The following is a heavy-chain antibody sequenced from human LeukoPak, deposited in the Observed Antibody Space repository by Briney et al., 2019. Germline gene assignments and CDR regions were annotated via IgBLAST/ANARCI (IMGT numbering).Heavy chain of an antibody. D-gene: IGHD3-9*01. CDR3: ARHYDIFDY. V-gene: IGHV4-34*01. CDR1: GGSFSGYY. Sequence: PSETLSLTCAVYGGSFSGYYWSWIRQPPGKGLEWIGSIYYSGSTYYNPSLKSRVTISVDTSKNQFSLKLRSVTAADTAVYYCARHYDIFDYWGQGTLVTVSS. J-gene: IGHJ4*02. CDR2: IYYSGST.